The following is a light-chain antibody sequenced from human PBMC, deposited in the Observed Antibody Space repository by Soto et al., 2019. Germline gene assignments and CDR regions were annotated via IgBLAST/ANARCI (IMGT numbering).Light chain of an antibody. J-gene: IGKJ1*01. CDR2: GAS. V-gene: IGKV1-39*01. CDR3: LQTYNLPRT. Sequence: DIQMTQSPSPLSASVGDRVTITCRASLTIGDSLSWFQQKAGKPPTLLIYGASALQSGVPARFSGSGSGTDFTLTISNMQREDFATYYCLQTYNLPRTFGQGTKVEFK. CDR1: LTIGDS.